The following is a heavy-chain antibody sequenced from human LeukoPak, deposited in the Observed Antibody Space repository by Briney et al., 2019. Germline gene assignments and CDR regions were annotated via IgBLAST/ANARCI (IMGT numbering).Heavy chain of an antibody. CDR3: ARDGLEWLFQGYFQH. Sequence: QPGGSLRLSCAASGFTFSSYSMNWVRQAPGKWLGWVSYISSSSSTIYYADSVKGRFTISRDNAKNSLYLQMNSLRAEDTAVYYCARDGLEWLFQGYFQHWGQGTLVTVSS. J-gene: IGHJ1*01. CDR1: GFTFSSYS. CDR2: ISSSSSTI. V-gene: IGHV3-48*01. D-gene: IGHD3-3*01.